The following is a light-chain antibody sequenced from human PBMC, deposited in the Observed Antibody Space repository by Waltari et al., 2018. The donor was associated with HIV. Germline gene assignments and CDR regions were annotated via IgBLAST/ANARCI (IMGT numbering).Light chain of an antibody. CDR1: RLRSHY. J-gene: IGLJ1*01. CDR3: DSRDSSGNHLGDV. CDR2: GKN. Sequence: SSELTQDPAVSVALGQTVKITCQGDRLRSHYATWYHQKPGPAPVLVIYGKNNRPSGIPDRFSGSSSGNTASLTITGAQAEDEADYYCDSRDSSGNHLGDVFGTGTKVTVL. V-gene: IGLV3-19*01.